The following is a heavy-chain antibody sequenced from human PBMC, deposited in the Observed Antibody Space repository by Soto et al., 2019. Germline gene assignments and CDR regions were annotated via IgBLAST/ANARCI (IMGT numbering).Heavy chain of an antibody. CDR3: ARVDSSSWLDLDY. CDR1: GFTVSSNY. Sequence: PGGSLRLSCAASGFTVSSNYMSWVRQAPGKGLEWVSVIYSGGSTYYADSVKGRFTISRDNSKNTLYLQMNSLRAEDTAVYYCARVDSSSWLDLDYWGQGTLVTVSS. V-gene: IGHV3-53*01. CDR2: IYSGGST. J-gene: IGHJ4*02. D-gene: IGHD6-13*01.